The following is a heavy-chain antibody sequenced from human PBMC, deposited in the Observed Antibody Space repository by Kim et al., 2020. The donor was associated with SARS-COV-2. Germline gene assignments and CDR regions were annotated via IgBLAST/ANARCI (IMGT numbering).Heavy chain of an antibody. V-gene: IGHV4-34*01. Sequence: SGSTNYNPSLTSRVTISVDTSKNQFSLKLTSVTAADTAVYYCARGVPGYWGQGTLVTVSS. CDR2: SGST. CDR3: ARGVPGY. J-gene: IGHJ4*02.